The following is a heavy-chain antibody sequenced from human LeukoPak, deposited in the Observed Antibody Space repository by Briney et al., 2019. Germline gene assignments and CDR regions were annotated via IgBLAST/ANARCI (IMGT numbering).Heavy chain of an antibody. J-gene: IGHJ3*02. D-gene: IGHD3-9*01. Sequence: GASVKVSCKASGYTFSRNGLSWVRQAPGQGLEWMGGIIPIFGTSNYAQKFQGRVTITADESTSTAYMELSSLRSEDTAVYYCARDDGRYFDRLGHDAFDIWGQGTLVTVSS. CDR1: GYTFSRNG. CDR3: ARDDGRYFDRLGHDAFDI. CDR2: IIPIFGTS. V-gene: IGHV1-69*13.